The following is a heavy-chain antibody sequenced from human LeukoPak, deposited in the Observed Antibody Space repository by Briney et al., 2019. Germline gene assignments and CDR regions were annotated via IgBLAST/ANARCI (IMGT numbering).Heavy chain of an antibody. CDR2: IRYDGSNK. Sequence: GGSLRLSCAASGFTFSSYGMHWVRQAPGKGLEWVAFIRYDGSNKYYADSVKGRFTISRDNSKNTLYLQMNSLRAEDTAVYYCAKDPRAGNYYYYYYMDVWGKGTTVTVSS. V-gene: IGHV3-30*02. CDR1: GFTFSSYG. D-gene: IGHD3-10*01. CDR3: AKDPRAGNYYYYYYMDV. J-gene: IGHJ6*03.